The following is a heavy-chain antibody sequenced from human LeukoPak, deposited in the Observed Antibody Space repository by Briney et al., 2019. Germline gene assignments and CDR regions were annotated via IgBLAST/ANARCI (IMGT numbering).Heavy chain of an antibody. CDR3: ARVVDSYYYDSCGYPDY. CDR1: GYTFTSYG. Sequence: ASVRVSCKASGYTFTSYGISWVRQAPGQGLEWMGCISAYNGNTNYAQKLQGRVTMTTDTSKSTAYMELKSLRSDDTAVYYCARVVDSYYYDSCGYPDYWGQGTLVTVSS. D-gene: IGHD3-22*01. J-gene: IGHJ4*02. CDR2: ISAYNGNT. V-gene: IGHV1-18*01.